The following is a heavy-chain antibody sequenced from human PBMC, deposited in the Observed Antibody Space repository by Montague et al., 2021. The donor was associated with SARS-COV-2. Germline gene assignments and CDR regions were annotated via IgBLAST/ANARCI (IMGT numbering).Heavy chain of an antibody. CDR3: ARDRGDDYEECDP. D-gene: IGHD4-17*01. CDR2: ISSSSSYI. Sequence: SLRLSCAASGFTFSSYSMNWVRQAPGKGLEWVSSISSSSSYIYYADSVKGRFTISRDNAKNSLYLQMNSLRAEDTAVYYCARDRGDDYEECDPWGQGTLVTVSS. V-gene: IGHV3-21*01. J-gene: IGHJ5*02. CDR1: GFTFSSYS.